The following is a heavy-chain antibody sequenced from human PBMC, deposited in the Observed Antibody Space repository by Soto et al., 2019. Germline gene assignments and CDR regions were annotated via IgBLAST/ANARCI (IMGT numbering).Heavy chain of an antibody. J-gene: IGHJ4*02. CDR1: GFTFSSYW. D-gene: IGHD3-10*01. Sequence: EVQLVESGGGLVQPGGSLRLSCAASGFTFSSYWMHWDRQAPGKGLVWVSRINPDGSTTSYADSVKGRFTISRDSAKDTLYLLMNSLRAEDTAVYYCARVAIGSYYFEYWGQGTLVTVSS. CDR2: INPDGSTT. V-gene: IGHV3-74*01. CDR3: ARVAIGSYYFEY.